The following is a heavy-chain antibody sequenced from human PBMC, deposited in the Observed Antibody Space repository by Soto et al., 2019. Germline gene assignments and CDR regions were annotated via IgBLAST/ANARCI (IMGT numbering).Heavy chain of an antibody. CDR2: ISYDGSNK. J-gene: IGHJ6*02. Sequence: QVQLVESGGGVVQPGRSLRLSCAASGFTFSSYAMHWVRQAPGKGLEWVAVISYDGSNKYYADSVKGRFTISRDNSKNKLYLQMNSLRAEDTDVYYCARDEYYDSSGYYPYGMDVWGQGTTVTVSS. V-gene: IGHV3-30-3*01. CDR1: GFTFSSYA. CDR3: ARDEYYDSSGYYPYGMDV. D-gene: IGHD3-22*01.